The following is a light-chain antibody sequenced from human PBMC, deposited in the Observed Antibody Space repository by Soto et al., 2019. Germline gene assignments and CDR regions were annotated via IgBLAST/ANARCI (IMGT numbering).Light chain of an antibody. CDR3: GTWDSSLSGVV. CDR2: DNN. CDR1: SSNIGNNY. V-gene: IGLV1-51*01. Sequence: QSVLTQPPSVSAAPGQKVTISCPGNSSNIGNNYVSWYQQLPGTAPKLLIYDNNNRPSGIPDRFSGSKSGTSATLGITGLQTGDEADYYCGTWDSSLSGVVFGGGTKLTVL. J-gene: IGLJ2*01.